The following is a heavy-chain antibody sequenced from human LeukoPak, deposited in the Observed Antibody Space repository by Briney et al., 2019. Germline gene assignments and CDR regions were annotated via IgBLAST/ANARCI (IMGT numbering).Heavy chain of an antibody. D-gene: IGHD3-22*01. Sequence: ASVKVSCKASGYTFTGYYMHWVRQAPGQGLEWMGWINPNRGGTNYAQKFQGRVTMTSDTSISSAYMELSRLTSDDTAVYYCASAYYYDSSGYSEYFQHWGQGTLVTVSS. CDR3: ASAYYYDSSGYSEYFQH. CDR2: INPNRGGT. V-gene: IGHV1-2*02. CDR1: GYTFTGYY. J-gene: IGHJ1*01.